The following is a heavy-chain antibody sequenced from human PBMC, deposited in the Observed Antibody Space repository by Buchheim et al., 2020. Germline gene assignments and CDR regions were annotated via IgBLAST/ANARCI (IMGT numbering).Heavy chain of an antibody. CDR1: GFTFSDYY. D-gene: IGHD2-21*01. J-gene: IGHJ6*02. CDR2: INHSGNT. CDR3: ARCRIVSPIYGMDV. V-gene: IGHV4-34*01. Sequence: QVQLVESGGGLVKPGGSLRLSCAASGFTFSDYYMNWIRQPPGKGLEWIGEINHSGNTNYNPSLKSRVTISVDTSKNQFSLKLSSVTAADTAVYYCARCRIVSPIYGMDVWGQGTT.